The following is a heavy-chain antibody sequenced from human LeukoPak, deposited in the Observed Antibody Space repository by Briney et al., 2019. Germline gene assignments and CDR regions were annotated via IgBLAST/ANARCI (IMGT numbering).Heavy chain of an antibody. CDR3: ARPALYYYDSSGYTLDY. D-gene: IGHD3-22*01. CDR1: GFTFSSYA. V-gene: IGHV3-53*01. J-gene: IGHJ4*02. Sequence: GGSLRLSCAASGFTFSSYAMSWVRQAPGKGLEWVSVIYSGGSTYYADSVKGRFTISRDNSKNTLHLQMNSLRAEDTAVYYCARPALYYYDSSGYTLDYWGQGTLVTVSP. CDR2: IYSGGST.